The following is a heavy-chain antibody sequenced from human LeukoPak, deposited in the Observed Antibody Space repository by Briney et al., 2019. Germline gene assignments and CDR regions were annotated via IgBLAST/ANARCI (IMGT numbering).Heavy chain of an antibody. CDR3: ARQYSSSWIDASDI. CDR2: IYYSGST. CDR1: GGSISSSSFY. J-gene: IGHJ3*02. D-gene: IGHD6-13*01. V-gene: IGHV4-39*01. Sequence: SETLSLTCTVSGGSISSSSFYWGWIRQPPGKGLEWIGSIYYSGSTYYNPSLKSRVTISVDTSKNHFSLKLSSVTAADTAVYYCARQYSSSWIDASDIWGQGTMVTVSS.